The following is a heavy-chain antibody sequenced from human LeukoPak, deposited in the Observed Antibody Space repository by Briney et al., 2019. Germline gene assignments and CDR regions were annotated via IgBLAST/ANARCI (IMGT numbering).Heavy chain of an antibody. Sequence: ASVKVSWKASGYTFTSYGISWVRQAPGQGLEWMGWISAYNGNTNYAQKLQGRVTMTTDTSTSTAYMELRSLRSDDTAVYYCARVGDSSGYYYSDYWGQGTLVTVSS. D-gene: IGHD3-22*01. J-gene: IGHJ4*02. CDR1: GYTFTSYG. V-gene: IGHV1-18*01. CDR3: ARVGDSSGYYYSDY. CDR2: ISAYNGNT.